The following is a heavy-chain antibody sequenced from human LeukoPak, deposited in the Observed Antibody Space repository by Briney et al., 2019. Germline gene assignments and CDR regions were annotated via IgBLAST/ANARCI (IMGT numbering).Heavy chain of an antibody. CDR2: IHPRRGDT. CDR3: ARGGLQLWFLVDY. J-gene: IGHJ4*02. D-gene: IGHD5-18*01. CDR1: GYSFTAFY. V-gene: IGHV1-2*02. Sequence: ASVKVSCKTSGYSFTAFYIHWVRQAPGQGLEWMGWIHPRRGDTNYAQKFQGRVTMTRDTSISTAYMELSSLRSDDTAIYFCARGGLQLWFLVDYWGQGTLVTVSS.